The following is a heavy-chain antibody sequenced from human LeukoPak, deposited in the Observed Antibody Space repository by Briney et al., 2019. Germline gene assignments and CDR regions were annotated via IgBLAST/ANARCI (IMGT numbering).Heavy chain of an antibody. CDR3: AKEPRDGYNYVP. CDR2: ISYDGSNK. CDR1: GFTFSSYG. D-gene: IGHD5-24*01. V-gene: IGHV3-30*18. Sequence: GRSLRLSCAASGFTFSSYGMHRVRQAPGKGLEWVAVISYDGSNKYYADSVKGRFTISRDNSKNTLYLQMNSLRAEDTAVYYCAKEPRDGYNYVPWGQGTLVTVSS. J-gene: IGHJ5*02.